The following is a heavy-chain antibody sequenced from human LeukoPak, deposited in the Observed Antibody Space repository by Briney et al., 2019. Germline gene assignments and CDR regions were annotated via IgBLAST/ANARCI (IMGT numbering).Heavy chain of an antibody. CDR3: ARDDNYYDSSGYYPYYYYYGMDV. D-gene: IGHD3-22*01. J-gene: IGHJ6*02. Sequence: SVKVSCKASGGTFSSYAISWVRQAPGQGLEWMGGIIPIFGTANYAQKFQGRVTITADESTSTAYMELSSLRSEDTAVYYCARDDNYYDSSGYYPYYYYYGMDVWGQGTTVTVSS. V-gene: IGHV1-69*13. CDR1: GGTFSSYA. CDR2: IIPIFGTA.